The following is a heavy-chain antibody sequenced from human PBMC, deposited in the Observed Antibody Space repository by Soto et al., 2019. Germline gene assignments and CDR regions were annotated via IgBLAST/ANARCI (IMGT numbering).Heavy chain of an antibody. D-gene: IGHD3-3*01. Sequence: SETLSLTCAVSGGSIDSGGYSWTWIRQPPGKGLEWIGYIYHSGTTYYNPSLKRRVTISVDRSTNQFFLRLKSVTAADTAIYYCARARSQKTYSDLWRIFYFDYWGQGTLVTVSS. V-gene: IGHV4-30-2*01. CDR1: GGSIDSGGYS. CDR2: IYHSGTT. J-gene: IGHJ4*02. CDR3: ARARSQKTYSDLWRIFYFDY.